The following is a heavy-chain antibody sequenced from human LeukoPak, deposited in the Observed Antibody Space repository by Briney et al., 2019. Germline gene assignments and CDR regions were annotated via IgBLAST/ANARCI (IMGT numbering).Heavy chain of an antibody. V-gene: IGHV4-4*02. CDR1: GGSISSNNW. CDR3: ARVVRRIRTNWFDP. D-gene: IGHD3-10*01. CDR2: IDPSGST. Sequence: PSGTLSLTCAVSGGSISSNNWWTWVRQPPEKGLEWLGEIDPSGSTRYNPSLKSRVTTSVDKSKNQFSLKLNSVTAADTAVYYCARVVRRIRTNWFDPWGQGTLVTVSS. J-gene: IGHJ5*02.